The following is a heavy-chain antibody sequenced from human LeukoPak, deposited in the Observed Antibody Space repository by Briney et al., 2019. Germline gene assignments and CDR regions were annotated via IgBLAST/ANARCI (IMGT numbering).Heavy chain of an antibody. CDR1: GGSISSGDYY. CDR2: IYYSGST. J-gene: IGHJ3*02. Sequence: PSETLSLTCTVSGGSISSGDYYWSWIRQPPGKGLEWIGYIYYSGSTYYNPSLKSRVTISVDTSKNQFSLKLSSVTAADTAVYYCARVNVGATHQCEAFDIWGQGTMVTVSS. V-gene: IGHV4-30-4*08. CDR3: ARVNVGATHQCEAFDI. D-gene: IGHD1-26*01.